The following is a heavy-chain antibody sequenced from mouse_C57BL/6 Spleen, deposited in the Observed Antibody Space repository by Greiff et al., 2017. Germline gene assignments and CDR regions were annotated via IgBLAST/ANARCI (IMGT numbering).Heavy chain of an antibody. CDR1: GYAFSSYW. D-gene: IGHD1-1*01. Sequence: QVHVKQSGAELVKPGASVKISCKASGYAFSSYWMNWVKQRPGKGLEWIGQIYPGDGDTNYNGKFKGKATLTADKSSSTAYMQLSSLTSEDSAVYFCARFYFPYAMDYWGQGTSVTVSS. J-gene: IGHJ4*01. CDR3: ARFYFPYAMDY. CDR2: IYPGDGDT. V-gene: IGHV1-80*01.